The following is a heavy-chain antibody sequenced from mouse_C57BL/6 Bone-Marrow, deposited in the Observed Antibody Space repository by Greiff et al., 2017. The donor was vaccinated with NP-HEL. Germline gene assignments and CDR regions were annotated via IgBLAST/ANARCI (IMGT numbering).Heavy chain of an antibody. Sequence: EVQLQQSGPELVKPGASVKISCKASGYTFTDYYMNWVKQSHGKSLEWIGDINPNNGGTSYNQKFKGKATLTVDKSSSTAYMELRSLTSEDSAVEYCARVNYEAMDYWGQGTSVTVSS. V-gene: IGHV1-26*01. CDR3: ARVNYEAMDY. CDR2: INPNNGGT. D-gene: IGHD2-1*01. CDR1: GYTFTDYY. J-gene: IGHJ4*01.